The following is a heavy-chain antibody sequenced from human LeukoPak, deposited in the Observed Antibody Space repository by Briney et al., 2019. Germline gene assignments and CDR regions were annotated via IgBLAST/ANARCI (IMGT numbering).Heavy chain of an antibody. V-gene: IGHV1-69*05. D-gene: IGHD2-2*01. CDR2: IIPIFGTA. J-gene: IGHJ5*02. Sequence: ASVKVSCKASGGTFSSYAISWVRQAPGQGLKWMGGIIPIFGTANYAQKFQGRVTITTDESTSTAYMELSSLRSEDTAVYYCARATVPAARFDPWGQGTLVTVSS. CDR3: ARATVPAARFDP. CDR1: GGTFSSYA.